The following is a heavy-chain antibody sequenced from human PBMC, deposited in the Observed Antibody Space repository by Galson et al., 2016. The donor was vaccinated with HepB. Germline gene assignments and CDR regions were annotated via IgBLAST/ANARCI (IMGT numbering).Heavy chain of an antibody. V-gene: IGHV3-48*03. CDR2: ISSSGTTI. Sequence: SLRLSCAASGFTFSRYEMNWVRQASGKGLEWVSYISSSGTTIYYADSVKGRFTISRDNAKNSLYLQMNSLRDVDTAVYYCARPRDNYGHAIDIWGQGTMVTVSS. CDR1: GFTFSRYE. CDR3: ARPRDNYGHAIDI. J-gene: IGHJ3*02. D-gene: IGHD3-10*01.